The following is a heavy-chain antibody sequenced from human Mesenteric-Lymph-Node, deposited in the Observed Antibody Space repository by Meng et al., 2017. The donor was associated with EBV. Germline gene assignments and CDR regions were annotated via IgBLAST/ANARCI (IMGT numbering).Heavy chain of an antibody. CDR3: VRAGSVGWSELDY. CDR2: ISHSGRT. CDR1: GGSFGGYY. D-gene: IGHD6-19*01. V-gene: IGHV4-34*01. Sequence: QLQLQQWAAGLLKPSETLSLTCAVYGGSFGGYYWSWIRQPPGKGLEWIGEISHSGRTNYNPSLKSRVSLSVDTSKNQFSLKLSSVTAADTAVYYCVRAGSVGWSELDYWGQGTLVTVSS. J-gene: IGHJ4*02.